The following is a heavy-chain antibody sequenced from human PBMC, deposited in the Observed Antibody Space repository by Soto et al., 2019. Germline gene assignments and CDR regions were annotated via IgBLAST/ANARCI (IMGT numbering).Heavy chain of an antibody. CDR1: GGTFSSYA. Sequence: RASVKVSCKASGGTFSSYAISWVRQAPGQGLEWMGGIIPIFGTANYAQKFQGRVTITADESTSTAYMELSSLRSEDTAVYYCARDRRYYDSSGYYYGMDVWGQGTTVTVSS. D-gene: IGHD3-22*01. V-gene: IGHV1-69*13. J-gene: IGHJ6*01. CDR3: ARDRRYYDSSGYYYGMDV. CDR2: IIPIFGTA.